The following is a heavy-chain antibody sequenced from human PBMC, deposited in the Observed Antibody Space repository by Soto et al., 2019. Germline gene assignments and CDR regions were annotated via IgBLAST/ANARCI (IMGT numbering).Heavy chain of an antibody. CDR1: GFTFSSYA. CDR3: AREFPSSDDTGAFDI. CDR2: ISYDGSNK. J-gene: IGHJ3*02. Sequence: HPGGSLRLSCAASGFTFSSYAMHWVRQAPGKGLEWVAVISYDGSNKYYADSVKGRFTISRDNSKNTLYLQMNSLRAEDTAVYYCAREFPSSDDTGAFDIWGQGTMVTVSS. V-gene: IGHV3-30-3*01. D-gene: IGHD3-22*01.